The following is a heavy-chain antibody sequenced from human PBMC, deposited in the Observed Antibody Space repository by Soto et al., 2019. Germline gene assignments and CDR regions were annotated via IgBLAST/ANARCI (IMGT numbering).Heavy chain of an antibody. CDR1: GFSLSTSGVG. J-gene: IGHJ4*02. CDR2: IYWDDDK. CDR3: AHISSGWYHWDY. D-gene: IGHD6-19*01. V-gene: IGHV2-5*02. Sequence: QITLKESGPTLVKPTQTLTLTCTFSGFSLSTSGVGVGWIRQPPGKALEWLALIYWDDDKRYSPSLKSRLTITKDTSKNQAVLTMTNMDPVDTATYYCAHISSGWYHWDYWGQGTLVTVSS.